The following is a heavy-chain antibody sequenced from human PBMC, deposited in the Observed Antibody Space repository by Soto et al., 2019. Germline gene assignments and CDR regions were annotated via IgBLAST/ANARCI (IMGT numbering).Heavy chain of an antibody. Sequence: SVKVSCKASGGTFSSYAISWVRQAPGQGLEWMGGIIPIFGTANYAQKFQGRVTITADKSTSTAYMELSSLRSEDTAVYYCARGRVAVAGRGFGIDYFDYWGQGTLVTVSS. CDR3: ARGRVAVAGRGFGIDYFDY. D-gene: IGHD6-19*01. CDR2: IIPIFGTA. CDR1: GGTFSSYA. J-gene: IGHJ4*02. V-gene: IGHV1-69*06.